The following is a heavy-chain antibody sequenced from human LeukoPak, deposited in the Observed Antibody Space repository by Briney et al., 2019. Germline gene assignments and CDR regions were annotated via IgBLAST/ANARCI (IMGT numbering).Heavy chain of an antibody. J-gene: IGHJ5*02. CDR1: GGTFSSYA. D-gene: IGHD3-10*01. Sequence: ASVKVSCKASGGTFSSYAISWVRQAPGQGLEWMGRIIPILGIANYAQKFQGRVTITADKSTSTAYMELSSLRSEDTAVYYCARLSTYYYGPGFDPWGQGTLVTVSS. CDR3: ARLSTYYYGPGFDP. CDR2: IIPILGIA. V-gene: IGHV1-69*04.